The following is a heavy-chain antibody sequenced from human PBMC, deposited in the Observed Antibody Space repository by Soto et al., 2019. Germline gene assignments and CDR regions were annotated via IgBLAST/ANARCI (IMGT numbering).Heavy chain of an antibody. CDR3: AKDRGIEVEFIPYGMDV. Sequence: QVQLVESGGGVVQPGRSLRLSCAASGFTFSYYGMHWVRQAPGKGPEWVAVTSYDGRNTYYADSVKGRFTISRDNSKNTLHVQMNSLRPEDTAVYYCAKDRGIEVEFIPYGMDVWGQGTTVTVSS. CDR2: TSYDGRNT. V-gene: IGHV3-30*18. CDR1: GFTFSYYG. J-gene: IGHJ6*02. D-gene: IGHD6-19*01.